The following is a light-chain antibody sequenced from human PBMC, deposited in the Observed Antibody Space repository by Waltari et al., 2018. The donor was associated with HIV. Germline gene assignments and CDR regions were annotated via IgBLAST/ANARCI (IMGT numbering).Light chain of an antibody. J-gene: IGLJ2*01. CDR1: ALPKQY. Sequence: SYELTQPTSVTVSPGQTDRITCSGDALPKQYTYWYQRTPGQARVRATYKDSERRSGSPERCSGSNSGTRVTLTIRGVQAEDEADYYGQSADSSGSPYVVFGGGTKLTVL. CDR3: QSADSSGSPYVV. CDR2: KDS. V-gene: IGLV3-25*03.